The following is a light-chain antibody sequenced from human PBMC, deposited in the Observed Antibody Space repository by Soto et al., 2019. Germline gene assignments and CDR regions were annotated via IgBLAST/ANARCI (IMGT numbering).Light chain of an antibody. V-gene: IGKV3-15*01. CDR1: QSVRNN. J-gene: IGKJ5*01. CDR2: YAS. Sequence: EIMMTQSPATLSVSPGERATLSCRASQSVRNNIAWYQQKPGQAPRLLIYYASTKATGIPARFSGCGSGTECTLSLSCLQSGDFALVYFQQYNNWPPITFCQGTRLEIK. CDR3: QQYNNWPPIT.